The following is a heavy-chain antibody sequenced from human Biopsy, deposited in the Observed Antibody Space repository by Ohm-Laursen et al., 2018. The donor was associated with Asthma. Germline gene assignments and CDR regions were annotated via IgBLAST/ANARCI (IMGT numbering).Heavy chain of an antibody. J-gene: IGHJ4*02. CDR1: GFTFHNYV. CDR2: IFFDGSNK. D-gene: IGHD6-6*01. V-gene: IGHV3-30-3*01. CDR3: ARGKAWGRSYYFDY. Sequence: SLRLSCAASGFTFHNYVMHWVRQAPGKGLEWVAGIFFDGSNKYYADSVKGRFTISRDNSKDTLYLQVNSLRGDDTAAYYCARGKAWGRSYYFDYWGQGTLVTVSS.